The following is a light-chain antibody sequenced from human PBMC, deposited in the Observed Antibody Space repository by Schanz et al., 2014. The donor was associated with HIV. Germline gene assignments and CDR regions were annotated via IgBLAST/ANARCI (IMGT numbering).Light chain of an antibody. CDR1: SSDGGAYNY. CDR3: SSYTSSTTYV. Sequence: QSALTQPASVSGAPGQSVTISCTGTSSDGGAYNYLSRYQHHPGKAPKVMVYDVSNRPSGVSNRFSGSKSGDTASLTIFGLQAEDEADYYCSSYTSSTTYVFGTGTKLTVL. J-gene: IGLJ1*01. CDR2: DVS. V-gene: IGLV2-14*03.